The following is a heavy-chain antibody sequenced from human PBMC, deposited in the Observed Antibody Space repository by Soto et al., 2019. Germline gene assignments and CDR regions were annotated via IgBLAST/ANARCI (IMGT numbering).Heavy chain of an antibody. CDR3: AKDPGDYGYYFDY. CDR2: ISGSGGST. V-gene: IGHV3-23*01. CDR1: GFTFSSYA. J-gene: IGHJ4*02. D-gene: IGHD4-17*01. Sequence: EVQLLESGGGLVQPGGSLRLSCAASGFTFSSYAMSWVRQAPGKGLEWVSAISGSGGSTYYAASVKGRFTISSDTSKNTLYLQMNSVRAEDTAVYYCAKDPGDYGYYFDYWGQGTLVTVSS.